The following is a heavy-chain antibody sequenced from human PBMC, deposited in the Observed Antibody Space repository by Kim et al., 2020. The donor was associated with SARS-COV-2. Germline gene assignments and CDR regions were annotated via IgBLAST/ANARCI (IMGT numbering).Heavy chain of an antibody. CDR2: IKPDGSEN. D-gene: IGHD4-17*01. J-gene: IGHJ4*02. CDR1: GFTFSSYW. Sequence: GGSLRLSCVASGFTFSSYWMTWVRQPPGKGLEWVASIKPDGSENYHVDSVKGRFTISRDNTKSSLCLQMNSLRAEDTAVYFCARGFSTVDYWGQGTLATV. CDR3: ARGFSTVDY. V-gene: IGHV3-7*01.